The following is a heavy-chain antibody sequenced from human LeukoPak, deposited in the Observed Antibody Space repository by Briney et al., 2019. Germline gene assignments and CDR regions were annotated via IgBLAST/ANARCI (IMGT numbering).Heavy chain of an antibody. CDR3: ARGGGGGYSGYDWDYFDY. V-gene: IGHV3-11*04. CDR2: ITSGGSTS. J-gene: IGHJ4*02. D-gene: IGHD5-12*01. Sequence: GGSLRLSCAASGFTFSDYYMSWIRQAPGKGLECVAYITSGGSTSYYADSVKGRFTVSRDNAKKSLYLQMNSPRAEDTAVYYCARGGGGGYSGYDWDYFDYWGQGILVTVSS. CDR1: GFTFSDYY.